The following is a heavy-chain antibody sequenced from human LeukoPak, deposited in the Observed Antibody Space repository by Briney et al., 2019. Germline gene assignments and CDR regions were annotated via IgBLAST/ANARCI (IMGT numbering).Heavy chain of an antibody. CDR3: ARPHCSRTSCYYYFDY. CDR2: INHGGST. J-gene: IGHJ4*02. CDR1: GGSFSGNY. Sequence: PSETLSFTGAVYGGSFSGNYWGWIAQPPGKGWKGIGEINHGGSTNDNPSLNSVITISVDTSTTQFSLTLSSVTAADTAVYYCARPHCSRTSCYYYFDYWGQGTLVTVSS. D-gene: IGHD2-2*01. V-gene: IGHV4-34*01.